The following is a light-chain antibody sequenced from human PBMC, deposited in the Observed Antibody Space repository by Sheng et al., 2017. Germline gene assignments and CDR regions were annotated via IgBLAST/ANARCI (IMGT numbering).Light chain of an antibody. V-gene: IGKV3-11*01. J-gene: IGKJ4*01. Sequence: EIVLTQSPATLSLSSGERATLSCWASQGVSTSFAWYQQKPGQPPRLLIYDASNRATGIPARFSGSGSGTDFTLTISSLEPEDSAVYYCQQGYTWPLTFGGGDQGGDQT. CDR1: QGVSTS. CDR2: DAS. CDR3: QQGYTWPLT.